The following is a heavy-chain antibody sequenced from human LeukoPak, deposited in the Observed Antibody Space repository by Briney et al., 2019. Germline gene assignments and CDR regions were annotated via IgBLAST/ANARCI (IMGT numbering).Heavy chain of an antibody. V-gene: IGHV1-18*01. D-gene: IGHD3-10*01. J-gene: IGHJ4*02. CDR2: ISAYNGNT. CDR1: GYTFTSYG. CDR3: ARDLGTMYYYGSGSYRDFDY. Sequence: ASVKVSCKASGYTFTSYGISWVRQAPGQGLEWTGWISAYNGNTNYAQKLQGRVTMTTDTSTSTAYMELRSLRSDDTAVYYCARDLGTMYYYGSGSYRDFDYWGQGTLVTVSS.